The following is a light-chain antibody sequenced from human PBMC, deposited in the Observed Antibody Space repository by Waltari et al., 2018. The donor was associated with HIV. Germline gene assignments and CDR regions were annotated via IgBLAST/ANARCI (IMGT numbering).Light chain of an antibody. CDR3: QQYGSSPRT. CDR1: HTVSANY. CDR2: GAS. V-gene: IGKV3-20*01. Sequence: EIVLTPPPGTPSLSPGERATLSCRASHTVSANYLAWYQQKPGQAPRLLIYGASTRATGIPDRFTGSGAGTDFTLTISRLEPEDFALYYCQQYGSSPRTFGQGTKVEVK. J-gene: IGKJ1*01.